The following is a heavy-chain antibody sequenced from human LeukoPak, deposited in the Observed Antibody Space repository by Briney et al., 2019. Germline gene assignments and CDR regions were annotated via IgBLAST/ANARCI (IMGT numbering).Heavy chain of an antibody. CDR1: GFTFSSYA. J-gene: IGHJ3*02. Sequence: GGSLRLSCAASGFTFSSYAMHWVRQAPGKGLEWVAVISYDGSNKYYADSVKGRFTISRDNSKNTLYLQMNSLRAEDTAVYYCAKDMVVRGVDDAFDIWGPGTMVTVSS. D-gene: IGHD3-10*01. CDR3: AKDMVVRGVDDAFDI. V-gene: IGHV3-30*04. CDR2: ISYDGSNK.